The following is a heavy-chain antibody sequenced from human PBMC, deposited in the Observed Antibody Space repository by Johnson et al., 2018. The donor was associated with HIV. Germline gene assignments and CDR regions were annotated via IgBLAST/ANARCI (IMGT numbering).Heavy chain of an antibody. CDR1: GFTFSSYA. CDR3: TIPYYYDSGGYQ. D-gene: IGHD3-22*01. Sequence: VQLVESGGGVVQPGRSLRLSCAASGFTFSSYAMHWVRQAPGKGLEYVSAISSNGGSTYYADSVKGRFTISRDNSKNTLYLQMDSLRAEDMAVYYCTIPYYYDSGGYQWGQVTMVTVSS. J-gene: IGHJ3*01. V-gene: IGHV3-64*07. CDR2: ISSNGGST.